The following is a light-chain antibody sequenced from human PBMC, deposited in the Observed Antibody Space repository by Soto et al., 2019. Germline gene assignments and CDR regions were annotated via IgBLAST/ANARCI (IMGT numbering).Light chain of an antibody. CDR1: ESFASY. J-gene: IGKJ1*01. Sequence: DIQMTQSPSSLSASVGDRVTITCRASESFASYLNWYQQKPGKAPKLLIQTASSLQTGVPSRFSGSGSGTGFTLTISSLQPEDFATYYCQQTYSAPWTFGQGTTVEIK. CDR2: TAS. V-gene: IGKV1-39*01. CDR3: QQTYSAPWT.